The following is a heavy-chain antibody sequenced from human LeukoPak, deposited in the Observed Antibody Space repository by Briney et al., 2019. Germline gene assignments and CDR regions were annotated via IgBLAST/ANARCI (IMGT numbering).Heavy chain of an antibody. J-gene: IGHJ6*03. Sequence: GGSLRLSCAASGFTFSSYGMSWIRQAPGKGLEWVSYISSSGSTIYYADSVKGRFTISRDNAKNSLYLQMNSLRAEDTAVYYCARVASYGSGPGPYYYYYYMDVWGKGTTVTVSS. CDR1: GFTFSSYG. CDR2: ISSSGSTI. D-gene: IGHD3-10*01. CDR3: ARVASYGSGPGPYYYYYYMDV. V-gene: IGHV3-48*04.